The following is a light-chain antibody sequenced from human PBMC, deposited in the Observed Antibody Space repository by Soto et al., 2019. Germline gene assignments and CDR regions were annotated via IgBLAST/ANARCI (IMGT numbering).Light chain of an antibody. J-gene: IGLJ1*01. Sequence: QSVLTQPPSASGTPGQRVTISCSGGSSNIGSNAVNWYQHLPGTAPKLLIFTDSQRPSGVPDRFSGSRSGTSASLAISGLQSEDEADYYCASWDGSLIGHVFGTGTKLTVL. CDR1: SSNIGSNA. V-gene: IGLV1-44*01. CDR2: TDS. CDR3: ASWDGSLIGHV.